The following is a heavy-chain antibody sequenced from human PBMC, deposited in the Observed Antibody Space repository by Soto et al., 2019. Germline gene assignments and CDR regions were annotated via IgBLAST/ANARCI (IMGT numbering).Heavy chain of an antibody. J-gene: IGHJ5*02. D-gene: IGHD1-7*01. CDR2: IYHSGST. Sequence: PSETLSLTCAVSGGSISSGVYSWSWIRHPPGKGLEWIGYIYHSGSTYYNPSLKSRVTISVDRSKNQFSLKLSSVTAADTAVYYCARYLDNWNYPGSRRENWFDPWGQGTLVTVSS. V-gene: IGHV4-30-2*01. CDR3: ARYLDNWNYPGSRRENWFDP. CDR1: GGSISSGVYS.